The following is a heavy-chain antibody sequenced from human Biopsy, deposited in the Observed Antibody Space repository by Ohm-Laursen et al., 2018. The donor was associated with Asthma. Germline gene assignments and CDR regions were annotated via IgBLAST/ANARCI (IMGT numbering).Heavy chain of an antibody. CDR2: FFAANSET. Sequence: ESLRISCKAFGYTFSDSWIGWVRQMPGKGLGGMGIFFAANSETKYSPSFQGQVTISADMSISTAFLQWSSLKASDTAIYYCARFIDGTFFVDYWGQGTLVTVSS. J-gene: IGHJ4*02. CDR1: GYTFSDSW. CDR3: ARFIDGTFFVDY. D-gene: IGHD1-7*01. V-gene: IGHV5-51*01.